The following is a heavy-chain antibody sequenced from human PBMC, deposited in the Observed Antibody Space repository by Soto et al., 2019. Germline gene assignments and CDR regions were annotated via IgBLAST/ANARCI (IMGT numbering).Heavy chain of an antibody. CDR1: GGSLSSSAYS. CDR2: IYQSGST. Sequence: PSDTLSLTCAVSGGSLSSSAYSWSWIRQPPGKGLEWIGFIYQSGSTYYNPSLKSRVTMSLDRPKNQFSLKLSSVTAADTAVYYCARELLFYDSDGFSWDDAFDIWGQGTMVTVSS. D-gene: IGHD3-22*01. J-gene: IGHJ3*02. V-gene: IGHV4-30-2*01. CDR3: ARELLFYDSDGFSWDDAFDI.